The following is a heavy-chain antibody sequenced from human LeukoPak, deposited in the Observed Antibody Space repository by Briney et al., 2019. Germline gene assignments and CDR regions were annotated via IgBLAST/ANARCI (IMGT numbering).Heavy chain of an antibody. CDR3: ARRSIAASGPHDVYDI. CDR1: GFTFSTNT. CDR2: ISPNGDNT. Sequence: GGSLRLSCVACGFTFSTNTMHWVRRAPGRGLEYVSAISPNGDNTWYINSVRGRFTISRDNSRSTLYLQMGSLRTEDMAMYYCARRSIAASGPHDVYDIWGQGTMVTVSS. V-gene: IGHV3-64*01. D-gene: IGHD6-13*01. J-gene: IGHJ3*02.